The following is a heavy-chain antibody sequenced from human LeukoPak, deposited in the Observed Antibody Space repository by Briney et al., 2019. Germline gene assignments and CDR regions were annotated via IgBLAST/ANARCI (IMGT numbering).Heavy chain of an antibody. Sequence: SETLSLTCTVSGGSISSYYWSWIRQPPGKGLEWIGYIYYSGSTNYNPSLKSRVTISVDTSKNQFSLKLSSVTAADTAVYYCARAKAAADPFDPWGQGTLVTVSS. D-gene: IGHD6-13*01. J-gene: IGHJ5*02. CDR3: ARAKAAADPFDP. CDR1: GGSISSYY. CDR2: IYYSGST. V-gene: IGHV4-59*01.